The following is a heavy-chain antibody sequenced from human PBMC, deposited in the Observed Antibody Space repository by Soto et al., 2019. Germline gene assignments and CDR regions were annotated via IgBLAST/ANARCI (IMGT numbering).Heavy chain of an antibody. Sequence: EVQLVESGGGLVQPGGSLRLSCAASGFTFSSYSMNWVRQAPGKGLEGVSYISSSSSTIYYADSVKGRFTISRDNAKNSLYLQMNRLRAEDTAVYYCARDQDIVVVPAAHHDAFDIWGQGTMVTVSS. D-gene: IGHD2-2*01. J-gene: IGHJ3*02. V-gene: IGHV3-48*01. CDR3: ARDQDIVVVPAAHHDAFDI. CDR1: GFTFSSYS. CDR2: ISSSSSTI.